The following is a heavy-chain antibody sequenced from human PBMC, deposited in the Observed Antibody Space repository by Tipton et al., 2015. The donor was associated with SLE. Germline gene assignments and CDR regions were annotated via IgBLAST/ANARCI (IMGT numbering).Heavy chain of an antibody. D-gene: IGHD7-27*01. CDR2: TRKKGNSYTT. V-gene: IGHV3-72*01. J-gene: IGHJ4*02. Sequence: SLRLFCAASGFTFSDYYMDWVRQAPGKGLEWVGHTRKKGNSYTTLYAASVQGRFTISRDDSEKLTHLQMNSLRTEDTAVYFCVRDNWGSYDYWGQGTLVTVSS. CDR1: GFTFSDYY. CDR3: VRDNWGSYDY.